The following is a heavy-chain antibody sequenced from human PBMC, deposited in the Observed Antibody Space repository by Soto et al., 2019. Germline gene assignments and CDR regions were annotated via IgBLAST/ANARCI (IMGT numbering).Heavy chain of an antibody. D-gene: IGHD6-19*01. V-gene: IGHV3-33*01. J-gene: IGHJ6*02. CDR1: GFTFSSYG. Sequence: PGGSLRLSCAASGFTFSSYGMHWVRQAPGKGLEWVAVIWYDGSNKYYADSVKGRFTISGDNSKNTLYLQMNSLRAEDTAVYYCARGGGAVAGEKYYYYGMDVWGQGTTVTVSS. CDR3: ARGGGAVAGEKYYYYGMDV. CDR2: IWYDGSNK.